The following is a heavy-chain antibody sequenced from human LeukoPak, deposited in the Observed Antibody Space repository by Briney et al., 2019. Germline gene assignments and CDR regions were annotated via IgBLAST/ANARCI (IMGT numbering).Heavy chain of an antibody. J-gene: IGHJ6*03. D-gene: IGHD3-9*01. V-gene: IGHV1-46*01. CDR2: INPSGGNT. Sequence: ASVTVSFTTSGYSFTIYNLHWVRQAPGQRLEWMGIINPSGGNTNYSQKLQGRVTITTDTSTSTAYMEMRSLRSDDTAVYYCARLLDWLYYSGGYYYMDVWGKGTTVTISS. CDR1: GYSFTIYN. CDR3: ARLLDWLYYSGGYYYMDV.